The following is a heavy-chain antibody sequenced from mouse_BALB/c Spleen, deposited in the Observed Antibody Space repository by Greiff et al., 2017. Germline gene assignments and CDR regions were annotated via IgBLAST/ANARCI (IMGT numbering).Heavy chain of an antibody. CDR1: GYTFTSYW. CDR2: IYPSDSYT. D-gene: IGHD3-1*01. Sequence: QVHVKQPGAELVRPGASVKLSCKASGYTFTSYWINWVKQRPGQGLEWIGNIYPSDSYTNYNQKFKDKATLTVDKSSSTAYMQLSSPTSEDSAVYYCTRWEGSGYLPFDYWGQGTTLTVSS. J-gene: IGHJ2*01. CDR3: TRWEGSGYLPFDY. V-gene: IGHV1-69*02.